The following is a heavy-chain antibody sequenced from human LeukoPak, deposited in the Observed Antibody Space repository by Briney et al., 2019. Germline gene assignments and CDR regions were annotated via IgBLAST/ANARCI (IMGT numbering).Heavy chain of an antibody. V-gene: IGHV1-8*03. CDR2: LNPNSGNT. J-gene: IGHJ6*03. D-gene: IGHD6-19*01. CDR3: ARASQLKQWLASYQYYYYMDV. Sequence: GASVKASCKASGYTFTSYDITCVGQATGHRLECMGWLNPNSGNTGYAQKFQARVTITRNTSISTAYMELSSLRSEDTAVYYYARASQLKQWLASYQYYYYMDVWGKGTTVTVSS. CDR1: GYTFTSYD.